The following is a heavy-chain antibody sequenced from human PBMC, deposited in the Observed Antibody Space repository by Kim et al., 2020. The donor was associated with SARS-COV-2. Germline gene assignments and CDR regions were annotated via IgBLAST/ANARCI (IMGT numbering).Heavy chain of an antibody. CDR2: IWYDGSNK. J-gene: IGHJ4*02. CDR3: AKDPAGGYSYGPGY. Sequence: GGSLRLSCAASGFTFSSYGMHWVRQAPGKGLEWVAVIWYDGSNKYYADSVKGRFTISRDNSKNTLYLQMNSLRAEDTAVYYCAKDPAGGYSYGPGYWGQGTLVTVSS. CDR1: GFTFSSYG. V-gene: IGHV3-33*06. D-gene: IGHD5-18*01.